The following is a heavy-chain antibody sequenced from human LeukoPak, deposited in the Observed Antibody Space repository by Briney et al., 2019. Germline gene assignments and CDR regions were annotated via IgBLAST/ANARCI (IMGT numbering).Heavy chain of an antibody. D-gene: IGHD6-13*01. CDR3: ARESTVAGTARYLDY. V-gene: IGHV4-4*07. J-gene: IGHJ4*02. CDR1: GGSISSYY. CDR2: IYTSGST. Sequence: PSETLSLTCTVPGGSISSYYWSWIRQPAGKGLEWIGRIYTSGSTNYSPSLKSRVTMSVDTSKNEFSLKLNSVTAADTAVYYRARESTVAGTARYLDYWGQGTLVTVSS.